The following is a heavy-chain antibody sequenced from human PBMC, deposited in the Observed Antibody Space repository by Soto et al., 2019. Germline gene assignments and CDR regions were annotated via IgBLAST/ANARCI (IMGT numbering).Heavy chain of an antibody. CDR3: ARGGGPKFYCSSTSCPPGFDY. J-gene: IGHJ4*02. CDR1: GGSISSYY. CDR2: IYYSGST. V-gene: IGHV4-59*01. D-gene: IGHD2-2*01. Sequence: PSETLSLTCTVSGGSISSYYWSWIRQPPGKGLEWIGHIYYSGSTNYNPSLKSRVTISVDTSKNQFSLKLSSVTAADTAVYYCARGGGPKFYCSSTSCPPGFDYWGQGTLVTVSS.